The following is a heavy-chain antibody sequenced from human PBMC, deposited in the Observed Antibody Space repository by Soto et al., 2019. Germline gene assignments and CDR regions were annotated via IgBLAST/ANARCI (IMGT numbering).Heavy chain of an antibody. CDR3: ARDRSTYRGGGTGEVKENWFDP. V-gene: IGHV4-59*01. CDR2: AYYSGDT. CDR1: GGSISRYY. D-gene: IGHD2-2*01. J-gene: IGHJ5*02. Sequence: SETLSLTCSVSGGSISRYYWSWIRQPPGKGLEWIGYAYYSGDTGYNPSLKSRVTMAVDTSKSQVSLKLSSVTAADTAEYYCARDRSTYRGGGTGEVKENWFDPWGQGALVTVSS.